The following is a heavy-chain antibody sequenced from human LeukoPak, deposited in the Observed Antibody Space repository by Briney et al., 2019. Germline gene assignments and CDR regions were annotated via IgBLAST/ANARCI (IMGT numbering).Heavy chain of an antibody. D-gene: IGHD3-10*01. V-gene: IGHV3-7*01. CDR1: GFSFSNSW. Sequence: GGSLRLSCAVSGFSFSNSWMTWVRQAPGKGLEWVATIKEDGSENYYGDPVKGRFTISRDNAKNSVYLQMTYLRAEDTAVYFCAAERISSWGKGTTVTVSS. J-gene: IGHJ6*03. CDR3: AAERISS. CDR2: IKEDGSEN.